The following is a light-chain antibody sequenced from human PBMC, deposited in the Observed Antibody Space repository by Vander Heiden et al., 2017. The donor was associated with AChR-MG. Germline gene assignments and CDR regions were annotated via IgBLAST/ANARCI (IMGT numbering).Light chain of an antibody. CDR3: QQGDSGLLT. CDR2: AAS. J-gene: IGKJ4*01. CDR1: QFLSIY. Sequence: DIQTTQWPSSLSASVGDSVIITCRGSQFLSIYLNWYQQKPGEAPKLLIYAASTLQTGVPSEFSGSGSGTDFTLTISSLQPEDFTTYYCQQGDSGLLTFGGGTKVQIK. V-gene: IGKV1-39*01.